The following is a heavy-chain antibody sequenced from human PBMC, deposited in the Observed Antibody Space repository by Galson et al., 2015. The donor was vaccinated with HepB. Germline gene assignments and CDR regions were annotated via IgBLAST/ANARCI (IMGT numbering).Heavy chain of an antibody. CDR1: GNSFTNYW. CDR3: ARHLHLRAAAGDYYYYGMDV. D-gene: IGHD6-13*01. CDR2: VYPGDSDT. Sequence: QSGAEVKKPGESLKISCKGSGNSFTNYWIAWVRQMPGKGLEWMGIVYPGDSDTRYSPSFQGQVTMSADKSISTAYLQWSSLKASDTAMYYCARHLHLRAAAGDYYYYGMDVWGQGTTVTVSS. V-gene: IGHV5-51*01. J-gene: IGHJ6*02.